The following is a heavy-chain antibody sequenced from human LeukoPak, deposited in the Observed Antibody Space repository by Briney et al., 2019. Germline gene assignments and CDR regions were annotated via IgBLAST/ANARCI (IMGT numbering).Heavy chain of an antibody. D-gene: IGHD3-22*01. CDR3: ARVNSGYFYWFDP. CDR2: IYYSGST. Sequence: SETLSLTCTVSGGSISSYYWSWIRQPPGKGLEWIGYIYYSGSTNYNPSLKSRVTISVDTSKNQFSLKLSSVTAAGTAVYYCARVNSGYFYWFDPWGQETLVTVSS. CDR1: GGSISSYY. V-gene: IGHV4-59*01. J-gene: IGHJ5*02.